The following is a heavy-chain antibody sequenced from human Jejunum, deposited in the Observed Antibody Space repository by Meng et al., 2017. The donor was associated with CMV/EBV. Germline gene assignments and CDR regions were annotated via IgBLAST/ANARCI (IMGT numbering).Heavy chain of an antibody. J-gene: IGHJ4*02. CDR3: ARHNLLTGWDV. CDR1: RFTFSIYS. Sequence: CAASRFTFSIYSLHWVRQAPGKGLEWISYISSTSSTIYYADSVRGRFTVSRDDAKKSLYLLMNSLRVEDTAVYYCARHNLLTGWDVWGQGALVTVSS. V-gene: IGHV3-48*04. CDR2: ISSTSSTI. D-gene: IGHD3-9*01.